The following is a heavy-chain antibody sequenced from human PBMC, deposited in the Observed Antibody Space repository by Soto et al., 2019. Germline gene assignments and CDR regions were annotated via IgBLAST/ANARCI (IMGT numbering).Heavy chain of an antibody. V-gene: IGHV5-51*01. CDR1: GYTFTTYW. Sequence: PGESLKISCKASGYTFTTYWIGWVRQMPGKGLEWMGIIYPSNSETRFSPSFQGQVSISADKSILTAYLQWSSLKASDTAMYYCARRGYHYDSFSFAYWGQGTLVTVSS. D-gene: IGHD3-22*01. CDR2: IYPSNSET. CDR3: ARRGYHYDSFSFAY. J-gene: IGHJ4*02.